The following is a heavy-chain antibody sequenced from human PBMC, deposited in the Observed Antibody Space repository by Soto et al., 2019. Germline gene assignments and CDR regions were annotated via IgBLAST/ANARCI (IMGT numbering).Heavy chain of an antibody. CDR3: ARDPYSVDYNYYDIDV. CDR1: GFTFSRYS. J-gene: IGHJ6*02. V-gene: IGHV3-48*01. D-gene: IGHD2-21*01. Sequence: PGGSLRLSCAASGFTFSRYSMNWVRQAPGKGLEWVSYISSSTSTIYYADSVRGRFTISRDNAKNSLYLQMNSLRAEDTAVYYCARDPYSVDYNYYDIDVWGQGTTVTVSS. CDR2: ISSSTSTI.